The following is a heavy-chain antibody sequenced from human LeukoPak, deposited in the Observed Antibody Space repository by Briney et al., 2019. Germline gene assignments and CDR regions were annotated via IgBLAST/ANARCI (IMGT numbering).Heavy chain of an antibody. D-gene: IGHD5-18*01. Sequence: GGSLRLSCAASGFTFSNYEMNWVRQAPGKGLEWVSYISSSGSTIYYADSVKGRFTISRDNSKNSLYLQMNRLRPEDTAVYYCAQIYTYGSSQFAYWGQGTLVTVSS. CDR2: ISSSGSTI. CDR1: GFTFSNYE. CDR3: AQIYTYGSSQFAY. V-gene: IGHV3-48*03. J-gene: IGHJ4*02.